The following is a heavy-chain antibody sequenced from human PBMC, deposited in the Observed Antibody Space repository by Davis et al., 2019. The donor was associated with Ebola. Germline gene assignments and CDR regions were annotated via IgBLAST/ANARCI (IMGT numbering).Heavy chain of an antibody. CDR1: GFTVSSNY. D-gene: IGHD3-9*01. Sequence: GGSLRLSCAASGFTVSSNYMSWVRQAPGKGLEWVSAISGSGGSTYYADSVKGRFTISRDNSKNTLYLQMNSLRAEDTAVYYCARDPSSYDILTGSCDYWGQGTLVTVSS. V-gene: IGHV3-23*01. CDR2: ISGSGGST. CDR3: ARDPSSYDILTGSCDY. J-gene: IGHJ4*02.